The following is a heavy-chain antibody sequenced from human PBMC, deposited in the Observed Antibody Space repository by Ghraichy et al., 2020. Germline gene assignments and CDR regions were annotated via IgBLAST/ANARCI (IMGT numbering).Heavy chain of an antibody. D-gene: IGHD2-2*01. CDR2: INHSGST. J-gene: IGHJ5*02. CDR1: GGFFSGYY. Sequence: SETLSLTCAVYGGFFSGYYWSWIRQPPGKGLEWIGEINHSGSTNYNPSLKSRVTISVDTSKNQFSLTLSSVTAADTAVYYCAGDIVVVPAATPWFDPWGQGTLVTVSS. CDR3: AGDIVVVPAATPWFDP. V-gene: IGHV4-34*01.